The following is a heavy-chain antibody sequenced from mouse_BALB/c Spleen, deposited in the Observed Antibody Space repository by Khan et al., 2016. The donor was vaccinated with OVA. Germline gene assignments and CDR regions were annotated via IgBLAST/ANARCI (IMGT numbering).Heavy chain of an antibody. Sequence: XLXQPGAELVNPGASVNLSCKASGYTLTSYWMHWVKQRPGQGLEWIGEINPSNGRTNYNEKFKSKATLTVDKSSSTAYMQLSSPTSEDSAVYYCARLLINFDYWGQGTTLTVSS. V-gene: IGHV1S81*02. D-gene: IGHD2-1*01. J-gene: IGHJ2*01. CDR3: ARLLINFDY. CDR1: GYTLTSYW. CDR2: INPSNGRT.